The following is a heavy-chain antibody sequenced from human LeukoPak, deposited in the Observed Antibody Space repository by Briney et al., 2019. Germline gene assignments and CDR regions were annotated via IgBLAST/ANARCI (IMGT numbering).Heavy chain of an antibody. D-gene: IGHD5-12*01. Sequence: SETLSLTCTVSGASISSYYWTWIRQSPGKGLEWIAYFYYGGVTKHNPSLKSRVTISADTSKNQFSLKLTSVTAADTAVYFCARVGYDYSFDSWGQGALCTVSS. CDR3: ARVGYDYSFDS. CDR2: FYYGGVT. V-gene: IGHV4-59*01. CDR1: GASISSYY. J-gene: IGHJ4*02.